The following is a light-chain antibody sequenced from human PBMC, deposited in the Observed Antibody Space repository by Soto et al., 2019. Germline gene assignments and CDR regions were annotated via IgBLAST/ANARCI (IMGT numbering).Light chain of an antibody. CDR2: AAS. J-gene: IGKJ1*01. V-gene: IGKV1-27*01. Sequence: DIQMTQSPSSLSASVGDRVTITCRATQSIIDYVAWYQQKPGKPPKLLIYAASTLQSGVPSRFSGSGAGTDFTLTISSLQPEDVATYYCQKYNSAPQTFGPGTKLEIK. CDR1: QSIIDY. CDR3: QKYNSAPQT.